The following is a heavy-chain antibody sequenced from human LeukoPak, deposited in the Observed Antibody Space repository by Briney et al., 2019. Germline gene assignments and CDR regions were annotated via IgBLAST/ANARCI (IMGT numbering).Heavy chain of an antibody. J-gene: IGHJ4*02. CDR3: ARGTKGQQLAPDY. V-gene: IGHV6-1*01. CDR1: GDSVSTNSAA. D-gene: IGHD6-13*01. CDR2: TYYRSKWYN. Sequence: SQTLSLTCAISGDSVSTNSAAWNWIRQSPSRGLEWLGRTYYRSKWYNDYAVFVKSRIIINPDPSKNQFSLQLNSVTPEDTAVYYCARGTKGQQLAPDYWGQGTLVTVSS.